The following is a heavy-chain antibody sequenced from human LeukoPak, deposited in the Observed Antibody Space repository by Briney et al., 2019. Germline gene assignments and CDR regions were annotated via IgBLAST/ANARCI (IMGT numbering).Heavy chain of an antibody. CDR3: ARAPSECGGYYPECVRQ. CDR2: IKSDGST. CDR1: GFTFSTYW. J-gene: IGHJ1*01. Sequence: GGSLRLSCAASGFTFSTYWMHWVRQAPGKGLVWVSRIKSDGSTNYADSVKGRFTISRDNAKNTVYLQMNSLRAEDTGVYYCARAPSECGGYYPECVRQGGQGPLVTVST. V-gene: IGHV3-74*01. D-gene: IGHD3-22*01.